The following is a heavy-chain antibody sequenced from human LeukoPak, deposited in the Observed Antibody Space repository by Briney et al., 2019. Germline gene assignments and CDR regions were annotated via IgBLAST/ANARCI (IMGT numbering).Heavy chain of an antibody. J-gene: IGHJ6*03. CDR2: IYSGGST. Sequence: GGSLRLSCAASGFTVSSNYMSWVRQAPGKGLEWVSVIYSGGSTYYADSVKGRFTISRDNSKNTLYLQMNSLRAEDTAVYYCASTTLGYCSGGSCYDYYYYMDVWGKGTTVTISS. CDR3: ASTTLGYCSGGSCYDYYYYMDV. CDR1: GFTVSSNY. D-gene: IGHD2-15*01. V-gene: IGHV3-66*01.